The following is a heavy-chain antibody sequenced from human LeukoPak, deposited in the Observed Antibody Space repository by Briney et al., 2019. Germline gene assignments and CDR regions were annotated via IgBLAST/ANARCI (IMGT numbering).Heavy chain of an antibody. CDR1: GYTFTGYG. CDR2: ISAYNGNT. V-gene: IGHV1-18*01. D-gene: IGHD3-10*01. J-gene: IGHJ4*02. Sequence: ASVKVSCKASGYTFTGYGISWVRQAPGQGLEWMGWISAYNGNTNYAQKLQGRVTMTTDTSTSTAYMELRSLRADDTAVYYCARDAPLWFGEEQRSYFDYWGQGTLVTVSS. CDR3: ARDAPLWFGEEQRSYFDY.